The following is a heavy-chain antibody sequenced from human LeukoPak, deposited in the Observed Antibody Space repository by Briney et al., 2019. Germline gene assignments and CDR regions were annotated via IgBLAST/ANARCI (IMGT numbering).Heavy chain of an antibody. CDR1: GYTFTSYA. CDR3: ARATNYDKDAFDI. V-gene: IGHV1-3*01. CDR2: INAGNGNT. D-gene: IGHD3-22*01. Sequence: ASVKVSCKASGYTFTSYAMHWVRQAPGQRLEWMGWINAGNGNTKYSQKFQGRVTITRDTSASTAYMELSSLRSEDTAVYYCARATNYDKDAFDIWGQGTMVTVSS. J-gene: IGHJ3*02.